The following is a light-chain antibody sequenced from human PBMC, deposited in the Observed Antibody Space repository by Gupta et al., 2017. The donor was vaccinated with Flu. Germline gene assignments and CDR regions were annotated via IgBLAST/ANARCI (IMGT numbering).Light chain of an antibody. CDR1: QGIRND. CDR2: AAS. V-gene: IGKV1-6*02. J-gene: IGKJ1*01. CDR3: LQDYNYPRT. Sequence: AIQMTPSPSFLSASVGDRVTITCRASQGIRNDLAWYQQKPGKAPKLLIYAASSLHSGVPSRFSASGSGTDFTLTISSLQPEDFATYYCLQDYNYPRTFGQGTKVEIK.